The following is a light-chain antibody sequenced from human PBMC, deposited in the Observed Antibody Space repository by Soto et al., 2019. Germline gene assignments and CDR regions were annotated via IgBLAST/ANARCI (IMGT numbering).Light chain of an antibody. CDR2: AAS. J-gene: IGKJ1*01. Sequence: DFQMTQSPSSLSASVGDRVTITCRASQSIFFCLNWYQQKPGRAPKLLIYAASTLQSGVPSRFSGSGSGTDFTITINGLQPADFATYYCQQTYSGRTWTFGQGTEVEVK. CDR3: QQTYSGRTWT. CDR1: QSIFFC. V-gene: IGKV1-39*01.